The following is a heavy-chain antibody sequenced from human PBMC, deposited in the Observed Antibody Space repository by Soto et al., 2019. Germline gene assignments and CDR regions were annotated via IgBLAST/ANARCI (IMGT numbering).Heavy chain of an antibody. CDR3: ARDPNDSSAYYHHYYYGMDV. V-gene: IGHV1-3*01. Sequence: GASVKVSFKASGYTFTSYGIHWVRQAPGQRLEWTGWINAGNGNTKYSEKFQGRVTITRDTSASTAYLELSSLRSEDTAVYYCARDPNDSSAYYHHYYYGMDVRGQGTTVTVSS. J-gene: IGHJ6*02. CDR2: INAGNGNT. D-gene: IGHD3-22*01. CDR1: GYTFTSYG.